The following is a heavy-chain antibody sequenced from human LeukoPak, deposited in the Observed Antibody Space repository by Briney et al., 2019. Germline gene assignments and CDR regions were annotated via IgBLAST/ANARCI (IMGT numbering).Heavy chain of an antibody. CDR2: ISWNSGSI. J-gene: IGHJ3*02. CDR1: GFTFDDYA. Sequence: GGSLRLSCAASGFTFDDYAMHWVRQAPGKGLEWVSGISWNSGSIGYADSVKGRFTISRDNAKNSPYLQMNSLRAEDTAVYYCARDRMVRGVNDAFDIWGQGTMVTVSS. V-gene: IGHV3-9*01. CDR3: ARDRMVRGVNDAFDI. D-gene: IGHD3-10*01.